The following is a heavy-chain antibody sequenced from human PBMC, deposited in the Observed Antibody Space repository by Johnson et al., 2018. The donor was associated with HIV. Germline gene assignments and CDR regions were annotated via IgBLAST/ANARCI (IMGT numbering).Heavy chain of an antibody. V-gene: IGHV3-30*04. CDR3: TTDDVVPPAFDI. CDR1: GFTFSSYA. D-gene: IGHD2-15*01. CDR2: ISYDGSDK. J-gene: IGHJ3*02. Sequence: QVQLVESGGGVVQPGRSLRLSCAASGFTFSSYAFHWVRQAPAKGLEWVASISYDGSDKYYADSVKGRFTISRDNSKNTLYLQMNSLKTEDTAVYYCTTDDVVPPAFDIWGQGTMVTVSS.